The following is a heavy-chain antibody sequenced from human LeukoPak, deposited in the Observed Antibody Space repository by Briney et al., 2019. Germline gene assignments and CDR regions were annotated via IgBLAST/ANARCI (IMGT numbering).Heavy chain of an antibody. D-gene: IGHD3-22*01. J-gene: IGHJ4*02. CDR2: ISGSGGST. CDR3: AKFTMIVVAPFDY. V-gene: IGHV3-23*01. CDR1: GFTFSSYA. Sequence: GGSLRLSCAASGFTFSSYAMSWVRQASGKGLEWVSAISGSGGSTYYADSVKGRFTISRDNSKNTLYLQMNSLRAEDTAVYYCAKFTMIVVAPFDYWGQGTLVTVSS.